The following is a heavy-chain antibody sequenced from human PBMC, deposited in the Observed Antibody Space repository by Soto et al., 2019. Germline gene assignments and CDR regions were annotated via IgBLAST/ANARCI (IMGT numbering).Heavy chain of an antibody. CDR1: GFSLSTSGVA. CDR2: IYWDDDK. Sequence: SGPTLVNPTQTLTLTCTFSGFSLSTSGVAVGWIHQPPGKALEWLALIYWDDDKRYSPSLKSRLTITKDTSKNQVVLTMTNMDPVDTASFFCGDRPPERRLATFDPWGQRAQVNGS. V-gene: IGHV2-5*02. CDR3: GDRPPERRLATFDP. J-gene: IGHJ5*02. D-gene: IGHD6-25*01.